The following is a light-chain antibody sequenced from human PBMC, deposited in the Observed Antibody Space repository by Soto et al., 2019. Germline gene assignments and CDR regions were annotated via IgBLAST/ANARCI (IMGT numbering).Light chain of an antibody. CDR3: CPWAGSSTFYF. V-gene: IGLV2-23*02. CDR1: TTDVVIYNL. J-gene: IGLJ1*01. CDR2: DFI. Sequence: QSALTQPASVSGSPGQAITISFTGTTTDVVIYNLVSCYQQHPFKAPKLMVYDFIGLPSLFSNRFSVCNSGNTSTLTISLLXSEDEADYYGCPWAGSSTFYFFGSGTKVTVL.